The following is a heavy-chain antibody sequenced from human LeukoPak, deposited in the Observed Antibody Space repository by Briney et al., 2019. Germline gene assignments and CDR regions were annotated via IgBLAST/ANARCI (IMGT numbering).Heavy chain of an antibody. D-gene: IGHD4-23*01. CDR1: GDSVSSKNAA. CDR3: ARINGGNPDY. V-gene: IGHV6-1*01. Sequence: SQTLSLTCAISGDSVSSKNAAWNWLRQSPSRGLEWLGRTYYRSKRHNHSAVSVKSRITINPDTSKNQFSLQLCSVTPEDTAVYYCARINGGNPDYWGQGSQATVCS. J-gene: IGHJ4*02. CDR2: TYYRSKRHN.